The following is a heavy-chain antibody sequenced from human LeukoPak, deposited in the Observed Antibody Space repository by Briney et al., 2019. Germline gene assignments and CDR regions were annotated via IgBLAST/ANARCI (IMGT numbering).Heavy chain of an antibody. CDR1: GYTFTSYD. J-gene: IGHJ5*02. CDR3: AVGRFGEFDP. CDR2: MNPNSGNT. V-gene: IGHV1-8*03. D-gene: IGHD3-10*01. Sequence: GALVKVSCKASGYTFTSYDINWVRQATGQGLEWMGWMNPNSGNTGYAQKFQGRATITRNTSISTAYMELSSLRSEDTAVYYCAVGRFGEFDPWGQGTLVTVSS.